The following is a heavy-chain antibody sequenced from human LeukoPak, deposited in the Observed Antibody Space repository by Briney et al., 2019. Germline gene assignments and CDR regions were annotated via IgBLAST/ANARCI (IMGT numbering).Heavy chain of an antibody. J-gene: IGHJ6*02. Sequence: PGRSLRLSCAASGFTFSRHWMHWVRQAPGKGLVWVSRIHSDGSSTSYADSVKGRFTTSRDNAKNTLYLQMNSLRAEDTAVYYCARDLEVQDYYYYGMDVWGQGTTVTVSS. V-gene: IGHV3-74*01. CDR1: GFTFSRHW. CDR2: IHSDGSST. CDR3: ARDLEVQDYYYYGMDV. D-gene: IGHD1-1*01.